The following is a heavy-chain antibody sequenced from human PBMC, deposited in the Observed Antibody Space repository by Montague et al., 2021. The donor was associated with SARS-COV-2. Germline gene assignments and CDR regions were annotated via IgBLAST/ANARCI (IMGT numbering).Heavy chain of an antibody. CDR3: ASPTYYYDSSGSDAFDI. CDR1: GGSISSSSYH. CDR2: IYYSGST. D-gene: IGHD3-22*01. J-gene: IGHJ3*02. Sequence: SETLSLTCTVSGGSISSSSYHWGWIRQPPGKGLEWIGSIYYSGSTYYNLSLKSRVTISVDTSKNQFSLKLSSVTAADTAVYYCASPTYYYDSSGSDAFDIWGQGTMVTVSS. V-gene: IGHV4-39*01.